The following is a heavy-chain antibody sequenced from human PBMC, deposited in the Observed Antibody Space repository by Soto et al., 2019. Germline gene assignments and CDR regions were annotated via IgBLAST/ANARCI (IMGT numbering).Heavy chain of an antibody. J-gene: IGHJ6*02. Sequence: QVQLVESGGGVVQPGRSLRLACAASGFTFNNYGMHWVRQAPGKGLEWVAVIWNDGNGYYCANSVKGRFTISRDNSKNTVYMQMSSLRAEDTVLYYCARRQITPPTRGAASARGGMDVWGQGTTVTVSS. CDR2: IWNDGNGY. V-gene: IGHV3-33*01. D-gene: IGHD6-13*01. CDR3: ARRQITPPTRGAASARGGMDV. CDR1: GFTFNNYG.